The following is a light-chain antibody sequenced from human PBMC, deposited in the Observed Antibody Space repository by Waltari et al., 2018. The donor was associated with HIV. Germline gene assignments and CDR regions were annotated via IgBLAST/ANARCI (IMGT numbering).Light chain of an antibody. J-gene: IGLJ2*01. CDR2: DVS. CDR1: RSDVGGFKY. Sequence: QSALTQPRSVSGSPGQSVTISCTGTRSDVGGFKYVYCYQQHPGKAPNCIIYDVSKRPSGVPDRFSGSKSGYTASLTISGLHAEDEADYSCCSYAGIFTLVFGGGTKLTVL. V-gene: IGLV2-11*01. CDR3: CSYAGIFTLV.